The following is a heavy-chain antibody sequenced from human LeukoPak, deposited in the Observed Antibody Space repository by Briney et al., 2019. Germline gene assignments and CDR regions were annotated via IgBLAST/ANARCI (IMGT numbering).Heavy chain of an antibody. D-gene: IGHD6-19*01. J-gene: IGHJ4*02. CDR2: INPDGSSR. CDR1: GFTFSSYW. V-gene: IGHV3-74*01. CDR3: AKDGMWQWLEKYYFDY. Sequence: QTGGSLRLSCAASGFTFSSYWMHWVRQAPGKGLVWVSRINPDGSSRTYADSVRGRFTISRDNAKNSLYLQMNSLRVEDTAVYFCAKDGMWQWLEKYYFDYWGQGTLVTVSS.